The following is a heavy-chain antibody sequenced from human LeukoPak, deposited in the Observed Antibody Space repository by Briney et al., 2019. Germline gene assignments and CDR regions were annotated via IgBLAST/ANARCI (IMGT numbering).Heavy chain of an antibody. Sequence: GASVKVSCKVSGYTFTGYYMHWVRQAPGQGLEWMGWMNPNSGNTGSAQKFQGRVTMTRNTSISTAYMELSNLRSEDTAVYYCARRVAAGGTCMGYWGQGTLVTVSS. V-gene: IGHV1-8*02. CDR2: MNPNSGNT. J-gene: IGHJ4*02. D-gene: IGHD6-13*01. CDR3: ARRVAAGGTCMGY. CDR1: GYTFTGYY.